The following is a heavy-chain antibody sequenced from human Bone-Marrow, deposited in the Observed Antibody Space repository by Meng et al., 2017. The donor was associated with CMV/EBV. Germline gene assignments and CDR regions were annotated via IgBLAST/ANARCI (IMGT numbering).Heavy chain of an antibody. J-gene: IGHJ6*02. Sequence: GESLKISCAASGFTFSNYEMNWVRQAPGKGPEWLSYISNSSSARYYADSVEGRFTISRDNAKNSLYLQMNSLRAEDTAVYYCARVEWGGYPYYYYYYGMDVWGQGTTVTVSS. CDR3: ARVEWGGYPYYYYYYGMDV. D-gene: IGHD3-3*01. V-gene: IGHV3-48*03. CDR2: ISNSSSAR. CDR1: GFTFSNYE.